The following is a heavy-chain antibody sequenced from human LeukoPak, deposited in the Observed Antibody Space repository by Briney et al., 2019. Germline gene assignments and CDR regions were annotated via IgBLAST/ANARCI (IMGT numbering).Heavy chain of an antibody. J-gene: IGHJ5*02. CDR1: GFTFSSYS. CDR2: ISSSSSYI. V-gene: IGHV3-21*01. Sequence: KSGGSLRLSCAASGFTFSSYSMNWVRQAPGKGLEWVSSISSSSSYIYYADSVKGRFTISRDNAKNSLYLQMNSLRAEDTAVYYCARDIWPDYGGNSDSNWFDPWGQGTLVTVSS. CDR3: ARDIWPDYGGNSDSNWFDP. D-gene: IGHD4-23*01.